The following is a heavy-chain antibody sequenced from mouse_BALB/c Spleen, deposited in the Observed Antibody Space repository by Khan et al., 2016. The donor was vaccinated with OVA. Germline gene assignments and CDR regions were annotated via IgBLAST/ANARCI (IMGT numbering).Heavy chain of an antibody. V-gene: IGHV1-55*01. CDR1: GYNFTSYW. Sequence: QVQLQQSGAELVKPGTSVKLSCKASGYNFTSYWINWVKLRPGQGLEWIGNIYPGSGSTYYNEKFKSKATLTVDTSSSTADMQHSSLASEDSALYYCARRGYWGLGYLDYWGQGTTLTVSS. J-gene: IGHJ2*01. D-gene: IGHD3-1*01. CDR2: IYPGSGST. CDR3: ARRGYWGLGYLDY.